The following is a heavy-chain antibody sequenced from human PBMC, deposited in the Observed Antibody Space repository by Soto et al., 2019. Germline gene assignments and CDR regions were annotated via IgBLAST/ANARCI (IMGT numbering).Heavy chain of an antibody. CDR1: GFTFSNAW. Sequence: EVQLVESGGGLVKPGGSLRLSCAASGFTFSNAWMSWVRQAPGKGLEWVGRIKSKTDGGPTDYAAPVKGRFTISRDDSKNTLYLQSNSLKTEDTAVYYCTTVDILTGHRYFDYWGQGTLVTVSS. CDR2: IKSKTDGGPT. V-gene: IGHV3-15*01. CDR3: TTVDILTGHRYFDY. J-gene: IGHJ4*02. D-gene: IGHD3-9*01.